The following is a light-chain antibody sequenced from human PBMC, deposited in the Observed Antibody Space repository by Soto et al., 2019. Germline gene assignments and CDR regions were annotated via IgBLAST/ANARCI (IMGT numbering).Light chain of an antibody. CDR3: QQYGSSPTT. CDR2: GAS. V-gene: IGKV3-20*01. CDR1: QSVSNSY. J-gene: IGKJ1*01. Sequence: EIVLTQSPGTLSLSPGERATLSCRASQSVSNSYLAWYQQKPGRAPRLLIYGASSRATDIPDRFSGSGSGTDFTLTIGRLEPVDSAVYYCQQYGSSPTTFGQGTKVEIK.